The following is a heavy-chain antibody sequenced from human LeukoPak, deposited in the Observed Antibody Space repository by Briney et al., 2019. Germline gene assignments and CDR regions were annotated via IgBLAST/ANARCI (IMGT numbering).Heavy chain of an antibody. CDR1: GFTFSDYY. J-gene: IGHJ4*02. CDR2: ISSSGSTI. D-gene: IGHD2-15*01. V-gene: IGHV3-11*04. Sequence: GGSLRLSCAASGFTFSDYYMSWIRQAPGKGLEWVSYISSSGSTIYYAGSVKGRFTISRDNAKNSLYLQMNSLRAEDTAVYYCARNLLELPFDYWGQGTLVTVSS. CDR3: ARNLLELPFDY.